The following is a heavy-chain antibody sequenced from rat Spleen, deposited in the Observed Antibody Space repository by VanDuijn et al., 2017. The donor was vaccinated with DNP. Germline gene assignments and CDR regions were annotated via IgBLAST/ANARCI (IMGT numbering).Heavy chain of an antibody. CDR3: ARQDPFDY. V-gene: IGHV5-31*01. Sequence: EVQLVESGGGLVQPGRSLKLSCVTSGFTFSNYWMNWLRQAPGKGLEWVASISNTGGSVYSPDSVEGRFTISRDDAKATLYLHMDSLRSEDTATYYCARQDPFDYWGQGVMVTVSS. CDR2: ISNTGGSV. CDR1: GFTFSNYW. J-gene: IGHJ2*01.